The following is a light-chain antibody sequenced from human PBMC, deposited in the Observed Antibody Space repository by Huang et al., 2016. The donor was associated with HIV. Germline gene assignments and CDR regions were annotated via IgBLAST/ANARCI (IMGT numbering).Light chain of an antibody. CDR3: QQSYRTLPYT. J-gene: IGKJ2*01. V-gene: IGKV1-39*01. Sequence: DIQMTQSPSSLSAFEGDTVTITCRASQAINNFLNWYKHKPGGAPKLLIYGADNLQTGVPSRFTGSGSGTDFTLTINNVQREDFATYYCQQSYRTLPYTFGQGTKLEIK. CDR2: GAD. CDR1: QAINNF.